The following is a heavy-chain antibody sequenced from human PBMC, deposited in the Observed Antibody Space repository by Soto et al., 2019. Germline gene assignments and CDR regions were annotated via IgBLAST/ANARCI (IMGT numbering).Heavy chain of an antibody. J-gene: IGHJ4*02. CDR2: IYYSGST. CDR3: ARSPYSSSWYVDY. D-gene: IGHD6-13*01. CDR1: GGSISSYY. Sequence: QVQLQESGPGLVKPSETLSLTCTVSGGSISSYYWSWIRQPPGKGLEWIGYIYYSGSTNYNPSLKSRVTISVDTSKNQFSLKLSSVTAADTAVYYCARSPYSSSWYVDYWCQGTLVTVSS. V-gene: IGHV4-59*01.